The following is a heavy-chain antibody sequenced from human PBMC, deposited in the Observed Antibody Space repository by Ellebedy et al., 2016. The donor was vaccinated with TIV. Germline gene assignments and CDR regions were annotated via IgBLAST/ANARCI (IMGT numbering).Heavy chain of an antibody. D-gene: IGHD3-22*01. J-gene: IGHJ3*02. CDR1: GYTFTSYA. V-gene: IGHV1-3*01. CDR2: INAGNGNT. Sequence: ASVKVSCXASGYTFTSYAMHWVRQAPGQRLEWMGWINAGNGNTKYSQKFQGRVTITRDTSASTAYMELSSLRSEDTAVYYCARSVYDSSGPRPTMRAFDIWGQGTMVTVSS. CDR3: ARSVYDSSGPRPTMRAFDI.